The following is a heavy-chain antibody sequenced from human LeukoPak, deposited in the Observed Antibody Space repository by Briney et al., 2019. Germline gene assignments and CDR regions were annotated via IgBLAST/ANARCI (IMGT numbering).Heavy chain of an antibody. J-gene: IGHJ4*02. CDR1: GFTLRTYS. CDR3: AREFGHNRWYFDY. Sequence: GGSLRLSCAASGFTLRTYSIHWVRQAPGKGLEWVTVVSADGGTQLYSDSVKGRFTVSRDNSLNTLHLQMNSLKTEDTAVYYCAREFGHNRWYFDYWGQGALVTVSS. D-gene: IGHD5-24*01. CDR2: VSADGGTQ. V-gene: IGHV3-30*03.